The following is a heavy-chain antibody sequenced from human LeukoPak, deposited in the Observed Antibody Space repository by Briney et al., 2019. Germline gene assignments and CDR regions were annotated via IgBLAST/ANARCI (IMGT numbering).Heavy chain of an antibody. D-gene: IGHD2/OR15-2a*01. J-gene: IGHJ5*02. CDR2: IYHSGST. CDR1: GGSISSGGYS. CDR3: ARGNDYFFPYWFDP. Sequence: SQTLSLTCAVSGGSISSGGYSWSWIRQPPGKGLEWIGYIYHSGSTYYNPSLKSRVTISVDRSKNQFSLKLSSVTAADTAVYYCARGNDYFFPYWFDPWGQGTLVTVSS. V-gene: IGHV4-30-2*01.